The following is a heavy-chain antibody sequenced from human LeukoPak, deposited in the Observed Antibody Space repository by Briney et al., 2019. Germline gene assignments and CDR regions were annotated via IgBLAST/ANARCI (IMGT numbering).Heavy chain of an antibody. CDR1: GFTFSSYA. Sequence: PGGSLRLSCAASGFTFSSYAMTWVRQAPGKGLEWISAISGSGGSTYYADSVKGRFTISRDNSKNTLYLQMNSLRAEDTAVYYCAKHTMTGNDVFDIWGQGTMVTVSS. CDR3: AKHTMTGNDVFDI. CDR2: ISGSGGST. J-gene: IGHJ3*02. D-gene: IGHD2-2*01. V-gene: IGHV3-23*01.